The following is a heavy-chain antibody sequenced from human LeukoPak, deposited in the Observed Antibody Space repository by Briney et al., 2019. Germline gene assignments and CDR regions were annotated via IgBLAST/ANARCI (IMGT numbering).Heavy chain of an antibody. D-gene: IGHD3-10*01. V-gene: IGHV1-2*04. Sequence: GASVKVSCKASGYTFTGYYMHWVRQAPGQGLEWMGWINPNSGGTNYAQKFQGWVTMTRDTSISTAYMELSRLRSDDTAVYYCARAPPKRFGEFDQYYFDYWGQGTLVTVPS. CDR1: GYTFTGYY. J-gene: IGHJ4*02. CDR3: ARAPPKRFGEFDQYYFDY. CDR2: INPNSGGT.